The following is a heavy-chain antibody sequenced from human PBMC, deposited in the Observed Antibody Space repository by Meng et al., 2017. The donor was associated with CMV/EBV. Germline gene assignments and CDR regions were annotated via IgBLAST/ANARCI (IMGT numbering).Heavy chain of an antibody. J-gene: IGHJ6*02. V-gene: IGHV1-69*05. CDR3: ARDSVRDIVVVPAADYYYYGMDV. CDR2: IIPIFGTA. D-gene: IGHD2-2*01. Sequence: SVKVSCKASGYTFTSYAISWVRQAPGQGLEWMGGIIPIFGTANYAQKFQGRVTITTDESTSTAYMELSSLRSEDTAVYYCARDSVRDIVVVPAADYYYYGMDVWGQGTTVTVSS. CDR1: GYTFTSYA.